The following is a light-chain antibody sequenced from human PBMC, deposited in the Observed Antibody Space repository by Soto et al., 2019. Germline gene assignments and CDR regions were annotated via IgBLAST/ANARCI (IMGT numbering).Light chain of an antibody. CDR3: QQYNNWPRT. CDR2: STS. CDR1: QTVSSN. J-gene: IGKJ1*01. V-gene: IGKV3-15*01. Sequence: IVMMQSPATLSVSPGERATLSCRASQTVSSNLAWYQQKPGQAPRLLIYSTSTRATDIPARFSGSGSGTEFTLTISSLQSEDFAVYYCQQYNNWPRTFGQGTKVDIK.